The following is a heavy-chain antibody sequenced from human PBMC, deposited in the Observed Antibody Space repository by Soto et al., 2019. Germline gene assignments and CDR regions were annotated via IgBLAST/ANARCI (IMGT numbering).Heavy chain of an antibody. CDR3: ATLVVVAAYAFDI. J-gene: IGHJ3*02. D-gene: IGHD2-15*01. CDR1: GCTFSSYA. V-gene: IGHV1-69*06. Sequence: SVKVSCKASGCTFSSYAISWARQAPGQGLEWMGGIIPIFGTANYAQKFQGRVTITADKSTSTAYMELSSLRSEDTAVYYCATLVVVAAYAFDIWGQGTMVTVSS. CDR2: IIPIFGTA.